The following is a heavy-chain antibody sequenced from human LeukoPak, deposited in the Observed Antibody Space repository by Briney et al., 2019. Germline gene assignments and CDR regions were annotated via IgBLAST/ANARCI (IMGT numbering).Heavy chain of an antibody. CDR2: IYPGDSDT. J-gene: IGHJ4*02. CDR3: ARRASSWWFDY. D-gene: IGHD6-13*01. V-gene: IGHV5-51*01. CDR1: GYSFASYW. Sequence: GESLKISCKGSGYSFASYWIGWVRQMPGKGLEWMGIIYPGDSDTRYSPSFQGQFTISADKSISTAYLQWSSLKASDTAIYYCARRASSWWFDYWGQGTLVTVSS.